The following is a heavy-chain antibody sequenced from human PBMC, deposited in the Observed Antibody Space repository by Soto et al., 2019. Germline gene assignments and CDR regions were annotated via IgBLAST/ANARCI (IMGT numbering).Heavy chain of an antibody. CDR3: ARGRGCPYDAFDI. CDR2: IFYSGTT. V-gene: IGHV4-59*01. CDR1: GGSLTTYF. J-gene: IGHJ3*02. D-gene: IGHD1-26*01. Sequence: QVQLQESGPGLVKPSETLSLTCNVSGGSLTTYFWSWIRQPPGKGLEWIGSIFYSGTTNYNHSLKSRGTMSIDTSRNRFALKLAALTAADSAVYYWARGRGCPYDAFDIWGYGTMFTVSS.